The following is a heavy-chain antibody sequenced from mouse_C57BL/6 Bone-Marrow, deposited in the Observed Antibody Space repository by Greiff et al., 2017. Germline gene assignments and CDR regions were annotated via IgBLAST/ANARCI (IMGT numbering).Heavy chain of an antibody. J-gene: IGHJ2*01. D-gene: IGHD1-1*01. Sequence: EVQLQQSGPELVKPGASVKISCKASGYSFTGYYMNWVKQSPEKSLEWIGEINPSTGGTTYNQKFKAKATLTVDKSSSTAYMQLKSLTSEDSAVYDCASENDSSPYYFDKWGRGTTLTVTA. CDR2: INPSTGGT. CDR1: GYSFTGYY. V-gene: IGHV1-42*01. CDR3: ASENDSSPYYFDK.